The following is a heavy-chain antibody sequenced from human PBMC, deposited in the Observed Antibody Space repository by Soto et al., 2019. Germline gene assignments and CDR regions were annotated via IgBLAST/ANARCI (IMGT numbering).Heavy chain of an antibody. J-gene: IGHJ3*02. CDR2: ISYSGTT. V-gene: IGHV4-59*12. Sequence: SETLSLTCTVSGASISGYHWSWIRQFPGKGLECLGYISYSGTTNYNPSIKSRDTISKDTTKNQLSMKLNSVTAVDTAVYYCARYQGGSYDPVDIWGQGTMVTVSS. CDR3: ARYQGGSYDPVDI. CDR1: GASISGYH. D-gene: IGHD1-26*01.